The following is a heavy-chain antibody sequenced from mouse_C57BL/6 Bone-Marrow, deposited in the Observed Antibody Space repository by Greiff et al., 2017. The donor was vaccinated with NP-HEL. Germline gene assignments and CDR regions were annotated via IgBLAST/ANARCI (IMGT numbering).Heavy chain of an antibody. Sequence: DVMLVESGGGLVQPGGSLKLSCAASGFTFSDYYMYWVRQTPEKRLEWVAYISNGGGSTYYPDTVKGRFTISRDNAKNTLYLQMSRLKSEDTAMYYCARPLIYYYGSAFAYWGQGTLVTVSA. V-gene: IGHV5-12*01. CDR1: GFTFSDYY. CDR2: ISNGGGST. D-gene: IGHD1-1*01. J-gene: IGHJ3*01. CDR3: ARPLIYYYGSAFAY.